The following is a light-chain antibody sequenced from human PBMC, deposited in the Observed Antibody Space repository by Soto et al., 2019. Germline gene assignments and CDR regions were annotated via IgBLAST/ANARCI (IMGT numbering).Light chain of an antibody. CDR3: MQGTHWPWT. CDR1: QSLIHSDGDTY. J-gene: IGKJ1*01. Sequence: DVVMTQSPLSLPVTLGQPASISCRSSQSLIHSDGDTYLNWFQQRPGQSPRRLIYRVSDRDSGVPDRFRDSGSGTDYTLKISRVEAEDVGVYYCMQGTHWPWTFGQGTEVEIK. V-gene: IGKV2-30*02. CDR2: RVS.